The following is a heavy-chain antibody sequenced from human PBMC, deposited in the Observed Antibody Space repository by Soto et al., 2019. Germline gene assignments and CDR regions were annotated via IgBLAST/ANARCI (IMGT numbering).Heavy chain of an antibody. Sequence: PGGSLTLSCKASGFTFSDYYMIWVRQTPGKGLEWLLYISDSGSTIYYADSVRARFTIFRENAANSVYLQLDGLTDGDTAFYYCARGGSGWTRGGWLGPWGQGSLVTVSS. CDR2: ISDSGSTI. D-gene: IGHD6-25*01. J-gene: IGHJ5*02. CDR1: GFTFSDYY. CDR3: ARGGSGWTRGGWLGP. V-gene: IGHV3-11*01.